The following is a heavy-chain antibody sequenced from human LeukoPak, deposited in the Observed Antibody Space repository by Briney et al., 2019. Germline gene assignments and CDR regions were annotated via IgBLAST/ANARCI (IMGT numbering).Heavy chain of an antibody. V-gene: IGHV4-59*11. Sequence: PSETLSLTCTVSGGSISSHYWSWIRQPPGKGLEWNGYIYYSGSTNYNPSLKSRVTISVDTSKNQFSLKLSSVTAADTAVYYCARGVVVPAAKYFDYWGQGTLVTVSS. CDR1: GGSISSHY. CDR3: ARGVVVPAAKYFDY. CDR2: IYYSGST. D-gene: IGHD2-2*01. J-gene: IGHJ4*02.